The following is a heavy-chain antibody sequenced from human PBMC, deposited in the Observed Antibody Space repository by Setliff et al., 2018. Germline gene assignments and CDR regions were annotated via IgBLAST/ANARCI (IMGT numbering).Heavy chain of an antibody. CDR2: IIPIFGTT. D-gene: IGHD2-2*01. CDR1: RGTFSSYG. Sequence: SVKVSCKASRGTFSSYGITWVRQAPGQGLEWMGGIIPIFGTTNYAQKFQDRVTIITDESTSTAYMELSSLRSEDTAVYYCARSTSWFSTNYWGQGTPVTVSS. CDR3: ARSTSWFSTNY. V-gene: IGHV1-69*05. J-gene: IGHJ4*02.